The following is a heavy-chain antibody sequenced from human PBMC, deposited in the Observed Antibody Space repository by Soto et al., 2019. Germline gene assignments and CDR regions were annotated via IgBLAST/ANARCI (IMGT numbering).Heavy chain of an antibody. D-gene: IGHD2-2*02. CDR3: ARDLAIWQGGFGYFDY. CDR1: GFTFNGYF. CDR2: ISYNGNKK. J-gene: IGHJ4*02. Sequence: QVHLVESGGGVVQPGRSLRLSCAASGFTFNGYFMHWVRQAPGKGLEWVALISYNGNKKYYAESVKGRFTIYRDNSRDTLYLQMDSLKVEDTAVYYCARDLAIWQGGFGYFDYWGQGTLVRVSS. V-gene: IGHV3-30-3*01.